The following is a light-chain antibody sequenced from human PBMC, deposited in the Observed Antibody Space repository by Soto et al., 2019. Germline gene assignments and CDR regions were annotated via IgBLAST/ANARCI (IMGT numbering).Light chain of an antibody. V-gene: IGLV2-14*01. CDR1: SSDVGSYNT. CDR2: EVS. Sequence: QSALTQPVSVSGSPGQSITISCTGTSSDVGSYNTVSWYQQHPGKVPKLMIYEVSNRPSGVSNRFSGSKTGNTASLTISGLQAEDEADYYCNSYTSSNTFVFGSGTKLTVL. J-gene: IGLJ6*01. CDR3: NSYTSSNTFV.